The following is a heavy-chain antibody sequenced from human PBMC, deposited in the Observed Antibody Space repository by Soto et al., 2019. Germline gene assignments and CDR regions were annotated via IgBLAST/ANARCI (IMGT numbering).Heavy chain of an antibody. D-gene: IGHD2-15*01. CDR1: GYTFFTYD. Sequence: ASVKVSCKASGYTFFTYDISWVRQAPGQGLEWMGWISTYSGDTKYAQKFQGRVTMTTDTSTTTAYLELRSLRSDDTAVYYCARASVGPPGGGSWTMPFDIWGRGTLVTVSS. CDR2: ISTYSGDT. V-gene: IGHV1-18*01. CDR3: ARASVGPPGGGSWTMPFDI. J-gene: IGHJ4*02.